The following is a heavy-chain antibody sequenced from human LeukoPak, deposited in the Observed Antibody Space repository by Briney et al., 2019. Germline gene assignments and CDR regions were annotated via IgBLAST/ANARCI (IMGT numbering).Heavy chain of an antibody. V-gene: IGHV3-7*01. CDR3: ARVQGSSGPGIFDY. Sequence: GGSLRLSCAASGFTFSSYWMSWVRQAPGKGLEWVANIKQDGSEKYYVDSVKGRFTISRDNAKNSLYLQMNSLNVEDTAVHYCARVQGSSGPGIFDYWGQGTLVTVSS. D-gene: IGHD6-19*01. CDR2: IKQDGSEK. J-gene: IGHJ4*02. CDR1: GFTFSSYW.